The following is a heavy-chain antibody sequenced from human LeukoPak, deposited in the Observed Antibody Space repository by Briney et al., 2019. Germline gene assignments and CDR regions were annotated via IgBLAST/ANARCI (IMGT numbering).Heavy chain of an antibody. CDR3: ATVITMVRGDNFDP. V-gene: IGHV1-24*01. Sequence: ASVRVSCKVSGYTLTELSMHWVRRAPGKGLEWMGGFDPEDGETIYAQKFQGRVTMTEDTSTDTAYMELSSLRSEDTAVYYCATVITMVRGDNFDPWGQGTLVTVSS. CDR1: GYTLTELS. J-gene: IGHJ5*02. CDR2: FDPEDGET. D-gene: IGHD3-10*01.